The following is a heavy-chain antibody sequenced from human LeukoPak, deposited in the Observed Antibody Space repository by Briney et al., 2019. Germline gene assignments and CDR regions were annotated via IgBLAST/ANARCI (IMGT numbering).Heavy chain of an antibody. Sequence: GGSLRLSCAASGFTFSSYAMSWVRQAPGKGLEWVSAISGSGGSTYYADSVKGRFTISRDNSKNTLYLQMNSLRDEDTAVYYCAKGVARGSGLYYYYGMDVWGQGTTVTVSS. CDR3: AKGVARGSGLYYYYGMDV. CDR1: GFTFSSYA. J-gene: IGHJ6*02. D-gene: IGHD3-10*01. CDR2: ISGSGGST. V-gene: IGHV3-23*01.